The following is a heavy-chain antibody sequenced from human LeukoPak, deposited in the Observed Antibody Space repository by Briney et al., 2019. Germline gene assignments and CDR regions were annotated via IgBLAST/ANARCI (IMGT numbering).Heavy chain of an antibody. J-gene: IGHJ4*02. CDR3: XXRIKGYSSGWLAY. Sequence: SETLSLTCAVYGGSFSGYYWSWIRQPPGKGLEWIGEINHSGSTNYNPSLKSRVTISVDTSKNQFSLKLSSLTAADTAGYYCXXRIKGYSSGWLAYWGQGTLVTVSS. CDR1: GGSFSGYY. CDR2: INHSGST. V-gene: IGHV4-34*01. D-gene: IGHD6-19*01.